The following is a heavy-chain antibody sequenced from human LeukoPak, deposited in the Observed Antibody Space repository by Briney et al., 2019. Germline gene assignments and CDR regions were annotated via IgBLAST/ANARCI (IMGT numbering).Heavy chain of an antibody. CDR3: ARDPNWNYLDY. CDR2: IKQDGSEK. CDR1: GFTFSSYA. V-gene: IGHV3-7*01. Sequence: GGSLRLSCAASGFTFSSYAMHWVRQAPGKGLEWVANIKQDGSEKYYVDSVKGRFTISRDNAKNSLYLQMNSLRAEDTAVYYCARDPNWNYLDYWGQGTLVTVSS. J-gene: IGHJ4*02. D-gene: IGHD1-1*01.